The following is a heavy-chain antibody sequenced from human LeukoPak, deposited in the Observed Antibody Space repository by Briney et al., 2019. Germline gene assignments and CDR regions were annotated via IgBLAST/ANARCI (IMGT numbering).Heavy chain of an antibody. CDR2: INPNSGGT. Sequence: VASVKVSCKASGYTFTGYYMHWVRQAPGQGLEWMGWINPNSGGTNYAQKFQGRVTMTRDTSISTAYMELSRLRSDDTAVYYCARHIRITMVRGVNNWFDPWGQGTLVTVSS. CDR1: GYTFTGYY. CDR3: ARHIRITMVRGVNNWFDP. J-gene: IGHJ5*02. D-gene: IGHD3-10*01. V-gene: IGHV1-2*02.